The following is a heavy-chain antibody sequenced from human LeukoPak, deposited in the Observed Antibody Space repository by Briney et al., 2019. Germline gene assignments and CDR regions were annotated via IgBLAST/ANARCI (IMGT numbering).Heavy chain of an antibody. Sequence: ASVKVSCKASGYTFTGYYMHWVRQAPGQGLEWMGWINPNSGGTNYAQMFQGRVTMTRDTSISTAYMELSRLRSDDTAVYYCARDLVSIFGVVRGRSIGGGFDPWGQGTLVTVSS. D-gene: IGHD3-3*01. CDR1: GYTFTGYY. CDR2: INPNSGGT. CDR3: ARDLVSIFGVVRGRSIGGGFDP. V-gene: IGHV1-2*02. J-gene: IGHJ5*02.